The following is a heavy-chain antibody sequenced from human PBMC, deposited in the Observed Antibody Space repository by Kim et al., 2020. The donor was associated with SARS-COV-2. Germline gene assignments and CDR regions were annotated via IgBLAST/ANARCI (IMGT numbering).Heavy chain of an antibody. V-gene: IGHV3-33*05. CDR2: ISYDGSNK. Sequence: GGSLRLSCAASGFTFSSYGMHWVRQAPGKGLEWVAVISYDGSNKYYADSVKGRFTISRDNSKNTLYLQMNSLRAEDTAVYYCARPRYYYDSSGYPRYFD. D-gene: IGHD3-22*01. CDR3: ARPRYYYDSSGYPRYFD. J-gene: IGHJ4*01. CDR1: GFTFSSYG.